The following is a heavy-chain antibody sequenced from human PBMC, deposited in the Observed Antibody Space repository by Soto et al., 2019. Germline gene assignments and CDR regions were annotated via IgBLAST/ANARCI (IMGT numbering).Heavy chain of an antibody. V-gene: IGHV1-3*01. CDR3: ARDGPDSSSHLGTPRRRFFDY. D-gene: IGHD6-6*01. Sequence: QVQLVQSGAEVKKPGASVKVSCKASGYTFTSYAMHWVRQAPGQRLEWMGWINAGNGNTKYSQKFQGRVTITRDTSVSTAYMELSSLRSEDTAVYYCARDGPDSSSHLGTPRRRFFDYWGQGTLVTVSS. CDR1: GYTFTSYA. CDR2: INAGNGNT. J-gene: IGHJ4*02.